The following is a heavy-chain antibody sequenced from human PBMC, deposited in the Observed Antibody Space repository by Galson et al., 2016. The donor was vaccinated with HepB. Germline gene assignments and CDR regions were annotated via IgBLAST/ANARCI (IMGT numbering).Heavy chain of an antibody. CDR2: IWYDGSNK. CDR3: ARDGNPGGYFDY. CDR1: GITFSIYG. J-gene: IGHJ4*02. D-gene: IGHD1-1*01. Sequence: FLRLSCAASGITFSIYGMHWVRQAPGKGLEWVAVIWYDGSNKYYADSVKGRFTISRDDSKNTLYLQMNSLRAEDTAVYYCARDGNPGGYFDYWGQGTLVTVSS. V-gene: IGHV3-33*01.